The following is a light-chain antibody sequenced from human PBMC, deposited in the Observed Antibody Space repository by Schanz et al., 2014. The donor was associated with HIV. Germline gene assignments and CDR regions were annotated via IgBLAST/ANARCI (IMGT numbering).Light chain of an antibody. J-gene: IGLJ2*01. V-gene: IGLV2-8*01. CDR3: CSYTIINTPVL. CDR2: EID. Sequence: QSALTQPPSASGSPGQSVTLSCAGTSGDIGGYISWYQHHPGKAPKLLISEIDKRPSGVPDRFSGSKSGNTASLTISGLXXXDEADYYCCSYTIINTPVLFGGGTKLTVL. CDR1: SGDIGGY.